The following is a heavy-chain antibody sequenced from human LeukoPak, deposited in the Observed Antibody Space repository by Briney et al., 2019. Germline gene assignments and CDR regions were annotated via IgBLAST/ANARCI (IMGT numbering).Heavy chain of an antibody. D-gene: IGHD2-15*01. V-gene: IGHV3-43*02. J-gene: IGHJ3*02. Sequence: GGSLRLSCAASGFSFDDYGMHWVRQAPGKGLEWVSLIIGDGSRKYYADSVKGRFTISRDNKKNSLYVQMNSLRSEDTALYYCAKEKWYGRAVDIWGQGTMVTVSS. CDR2: IIGDGSRK. CDR1: GFSFDDYG. CDR3: AKEKWYGRAVDI.